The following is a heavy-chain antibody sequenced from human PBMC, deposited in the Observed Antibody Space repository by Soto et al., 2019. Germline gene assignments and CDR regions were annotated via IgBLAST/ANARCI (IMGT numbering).Heavy chain of an antibody. CDR1: GGSISSYY. CDR3: ARHGLGLDY. J-gene: IGHJ4*02. Sequence: QVQLQESGPGLVKPSETLSLTSTVSGGSISSYYWSWIRQPPGKGLDYIGYIHYSGSTNYNPSLKSRVNISLDTSKNQFSLKLSSVTAADTAVYDCARHGLGLDYWGQGTLVTVSS. CDR2: IHYSGST. D-gene: IGHD1-26*01. V-gene: IGHV4-59*08.